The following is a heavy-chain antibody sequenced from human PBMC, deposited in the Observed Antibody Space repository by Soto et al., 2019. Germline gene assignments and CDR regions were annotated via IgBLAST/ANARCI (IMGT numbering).Heavy chain of an antibody. J-gene: IGHJ3*02. CDR2: ISAYNGNT. CDR3: ARAPTSTIFGVVITDAFDI. Sequence: ASVKVSCKASGYTFTSYGISWVRQAPGQGLEWMGWISAYNGNTNYAQKLQGRVTMTTDTSTSTAYMELRSLRSDDTAVYYCARAPTSTIFGVVITDAFDIWGQGTMVTVSS. CDR1: GYTFTSYG. V-gene: IGHV1-18*01. D-gene: IGHD3-3*01.